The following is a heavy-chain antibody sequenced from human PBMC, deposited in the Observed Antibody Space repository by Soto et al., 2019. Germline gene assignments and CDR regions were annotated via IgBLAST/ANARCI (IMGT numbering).Heavy chain of an antibody. CDR1: GFRFSDYY. Sequence: GGSLRLSCAASGFRFSDYYMSWIRQAPGKGLEWVSYIRSSDNTRYYADSVKGRFTISRDNAKNSLYLQMNSLRAEDTAVYYCARGNALYDSWGQGILVTVPS. V-gene: IGHV3-11*01. J-gene: IGHJ4*02. CDR2: IRSSDNTR. D-gene: IGHD2-2*01. CDR3: ARGNALYDS.